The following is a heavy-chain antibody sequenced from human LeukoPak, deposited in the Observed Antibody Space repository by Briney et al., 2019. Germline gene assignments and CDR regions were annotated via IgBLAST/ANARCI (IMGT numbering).Heavy chain of an antibody. CDR3: VRDPKSAVAADWFDP. CDR1: GDSISSSTYY. CDR2: IYYNGRT. V-gene: IGHV4-39*07. D-gene: IGHD6-19*01. J-gene: IGHJ5*02. Sequence: PSETLSLTCTVSGDSISSSTYYWGWIRQPPGKGLEWIGSIYYNGRTYCSPSLKSRVTISIDTSNQFSLRLDSMTAADTAVYYCVRDPKSAVAADWFDPWGQGTLVTVSS.